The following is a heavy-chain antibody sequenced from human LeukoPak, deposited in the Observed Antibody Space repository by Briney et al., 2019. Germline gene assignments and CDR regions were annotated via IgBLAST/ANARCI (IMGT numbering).Heavy chain of an antibody. J-gene: IGHJ4*02. D-gene: IGHD6-19*01. Sequence: PSETLSLTCTVSGGSISSYYWSWIRQPPGKGLEWIGYIYYSGSTNYNPSLKSRVTLSVDTSKNQFSLKLSSVTAADTAVYYCARARIAVAGTVGYCTLIYCCVQGALVTVSS. CDR3: ARARIAVAGTVGYCTLIYC. CDR1: GGSISSYY. V-gene: IGHV4-59*01. CDR2: IYYSGST.